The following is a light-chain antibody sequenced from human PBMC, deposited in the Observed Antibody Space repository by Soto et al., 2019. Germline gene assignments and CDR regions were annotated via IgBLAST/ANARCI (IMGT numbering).Light chain of an antibody. CDR3: QQYGDSPMYT. CDR1: QSVSSSH. CDR2: GAS. Sequence: EIVLTQSPGTLSSSPGERATLSCRASQSVSSSHLAWYQQKPGQAPRLLIYGASSRATGIPDRFSGSGSGTDFTLTTSRLEPEDFAVYFCQQYGDSPMYTLGQGTKLEI. V-gene: IGKV3-20*01. J-gene: IGKJ2*01.